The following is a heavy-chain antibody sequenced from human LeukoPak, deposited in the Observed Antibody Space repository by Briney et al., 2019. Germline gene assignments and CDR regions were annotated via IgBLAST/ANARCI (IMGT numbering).Heavy chain of an antibody. V-gene: IGHV3-53*01. Sequence: PGGSLRLSCAASGFTVSSNYMSWVRQAPGKGLEWVSVIYSGGSTYYADSVKGRFTISRDNSKNTLYLQMNSLRAEDTTVYYCARGYSYGYDGYWGQGTLVTVSS. CDR1: GFTVSSNY. J-gene: IGHJ4*02. CDR2: IYSGGST. CDR3: ARGYSYGYDGY. D-gene: IGHD5-18*01.